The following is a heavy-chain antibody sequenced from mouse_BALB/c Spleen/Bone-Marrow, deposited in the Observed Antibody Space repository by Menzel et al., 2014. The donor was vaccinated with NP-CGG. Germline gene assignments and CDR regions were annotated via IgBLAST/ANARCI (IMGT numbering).Heavy chain of an antibody. CDR1: GFTFSSFG. CDR3: ARSDGAMDY. CDR2: ISTGSSTI. J-gene: IGHJ4*01. V-gene: IGHV5-17*02. Sequence: EVKLMESGGGLVQPGGSRKLSCAASGFTFSSFGMHWVRQAPEKGLEWVAYISTGSSTIYYAVTVKGRFTISRDNPKNTLFLQMTSLRSEDAAMYYCARSDGAMDYWGQGTSVTVSS. D-gene: IGHD2-3*01.